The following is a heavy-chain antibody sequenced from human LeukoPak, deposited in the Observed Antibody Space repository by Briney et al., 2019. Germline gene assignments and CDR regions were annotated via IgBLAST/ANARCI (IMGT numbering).Heavy chain of an antibody. CDR3: ARGVFPAFDI. CDR1: GDSVSSNSVT. Sequence: SQGLSLTCDISGDSVSSNSVTWNWIRQSPSRGLEWLGMIYYRSKLFNYYAVSVRSRITINPDTSKNQFSLQLNSVTPEDTAVYYCARGVFPAFDIWGQGTTVTVSS. V-gene: IGHV6-1*01. J-gene: IGHJ3*02. CDR2: IYYRSKLFN. D-gene: IGHD3-10*01.